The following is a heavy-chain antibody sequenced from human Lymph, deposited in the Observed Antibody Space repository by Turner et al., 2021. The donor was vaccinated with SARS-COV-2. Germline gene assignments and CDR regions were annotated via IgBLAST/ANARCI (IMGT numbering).Heavy chain of an antibody. CDR2: IKQDGSEK. Sequence: EVQLVDSGGGLVQPGGSLRLSCAASGFTFSYYWMSWVRQDPGKGLEWVANIKQDGSEKYYVDSVKGRFTISRDNAKNSLFLQMNSLRAEDTAVYYCARMGSSSWYFDYWGQGTLVTVSS. V-gene: IGHV3-7*01. D-gene: IGHD1-26*01. J-gene: IGHJ4*02. CDR3: ARMGSSSWYFDY. CDR1: GFTFSYYW.